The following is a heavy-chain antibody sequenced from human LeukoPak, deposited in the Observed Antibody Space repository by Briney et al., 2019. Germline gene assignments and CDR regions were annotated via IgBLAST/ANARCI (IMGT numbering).Heavy chain of an antibody. CDR2: INPNSGGT. Sequence: GASVKVSCKASGYTFTGYYMHWVRQAPRQGLEWMGWINPNSGGTNYAQKFQGRVTMTRDTSISTAYMELSRLRSDDTAVYYCARVMGELRYFDWLFNPQLGFDPWGQGTLVTVSS. CDR1: GYTFTGYY. D-gene: IGHD3-9*01. CDR3: ARVMGELRYFDWLFNPQLGFDP. J-gene: IGHJ5*02. V-gene: IGHV1-2*02.